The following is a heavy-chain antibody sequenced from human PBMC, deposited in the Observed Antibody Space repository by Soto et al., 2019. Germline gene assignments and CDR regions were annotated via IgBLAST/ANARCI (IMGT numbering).Heavy chain of an antibody. Sequence: QVQLVQSGAEVKKPGASVKVSCKASGYTFTSYGISWVRQAPGQGLEWMGWISAHNGNKKYAQKLQGRVTMTTDTSPSTADMELRSLRSDDTAVYYCAREPNYFDYWGQGTLVTVSS. V-gene: IGHV1-18*01. J-gene: IGHJ4*02. CDR3: AREPNYFDY. CDR1: GYTFTSYG. CDR2: ISAHNGNK.